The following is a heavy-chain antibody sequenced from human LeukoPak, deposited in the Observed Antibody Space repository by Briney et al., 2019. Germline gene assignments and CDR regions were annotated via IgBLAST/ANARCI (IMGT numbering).Heavy chain of an antibody. J-gene: IGHJ4*02. Sequence: GGSLRLSCAASGFTFSSYEMNWVRQAPGKGLEWVSYISSSGSTIYYADSVKGRFTISRDNAKNSLYLQMNSLRAEDTAVYYCARRSGYCSGRSCYSYFVYWGQGTLVTVSS. V-gene: IGHV3-48*03. CDR3: ARRSGYCSGRSCYSYFVY. CDR1: GFTFSSYE. CDR2: ISSSGSTI. D-gene: IGHD2-15*01.